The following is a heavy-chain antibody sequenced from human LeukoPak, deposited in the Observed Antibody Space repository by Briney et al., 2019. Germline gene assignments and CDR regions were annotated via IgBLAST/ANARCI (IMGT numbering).Heavy chain of an antibody. D-gene: IGHD5-18*01. CDR3: ARGRGHSYGSPLDY. CDR1: RGSISSLY. V-gene: IGHV4-59*11. CDR2: IYYTGST. Sequence: PSETLSLTCTVSRGSISSLYWSWIRQPPGKGLEWIGNIYYTGSTNYNPSLKSRVTISVDTSKNQFSLKLSSVTAADTAVYYCARGRGHSYGSPLDYWGQGSLVTVSS. J-gene: IGHJ4*02.